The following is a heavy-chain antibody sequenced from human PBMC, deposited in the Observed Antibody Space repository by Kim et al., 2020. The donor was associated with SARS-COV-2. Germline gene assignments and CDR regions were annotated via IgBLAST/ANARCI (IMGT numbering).Heavy chain of an antibody. CDR1: GFTFSSYA. V-gene: IGHV3-23*01. J-gene: IGHJ4*02. Sequence: GGSLRLSCAASGFTFSSYAMSWVRQAPGKGLEWVSAISGSGGSTYYADSVKGRFTISRDNSKITLYRQMNSLRAEDTAEYYCAKTLWFGEFFRIGGFDSWGQRTLVTVSS. CDR2: ISGSGGST. D-gene: IGHD3-10*01. CDR3: AKTLWFGEFFRIGGFDS.